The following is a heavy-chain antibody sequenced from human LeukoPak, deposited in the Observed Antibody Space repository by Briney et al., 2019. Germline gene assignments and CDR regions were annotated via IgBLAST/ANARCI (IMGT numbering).Heavy chain of an antibody. Sequence: GASVKVSCKASGYTFTGYYMHWVRQAPGQGLEWMGWINPNSGGTNYAQKFQGRVTMTRDTSISTAYMELSRLRSDDTAVYYCATLPVRFLEWLLGDYWGQGTLVTVSS. D-gene: IGHD3-3*01. V-gene: IGHV1-2*02. CDR3: ATLPVRFLEWLLGDY. CDR1: GYTFTGYY. CDR2: INPNSGGT. J-gene: IGHJ4*02.